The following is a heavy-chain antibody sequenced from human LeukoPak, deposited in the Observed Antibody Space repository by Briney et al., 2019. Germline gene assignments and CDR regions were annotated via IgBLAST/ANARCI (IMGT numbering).Heavy chain of an antibody. V-gene: IGHV4-30-2*01. CDR1: GGSISSGGYY. CDR2: IYHSGST. J-gene: IGHJ4*02. CDR3: ARDRVVGRYGY. Sequence: PSETLSLTCTVSGGSISSGGYYWSWIRQPPGKGLEWIGYIYHSGSTHYNPSLKSRVTISVDRSKNQFSLKLSSVTAADTAVYYCARDRVVGRYGYWGQGTLVTVSS. D-gene: IGHD2-15*01.